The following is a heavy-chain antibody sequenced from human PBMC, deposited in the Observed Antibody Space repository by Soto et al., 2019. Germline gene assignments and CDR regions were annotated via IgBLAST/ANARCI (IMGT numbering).Heavy chain of an antibody. CDR3: ARGHVAGMGYGNYHYGMDF. Sequence: SETRSLTCAVYGGSFSGYYWSWIRQPPGKGLEWIGEINHSGSTNYNPSLKSRVTISVDTSKNQFSLKLSSVTAADTAVYYCARGHVAGMGYGNYHYGMDFWGQGTTVTVSS. CDR2: INHSGST. J-gene: IGHJ6*02. CDR1: GGSFSGYY. D-gene: IGHD6-19*01. V-gene: IGHV4-34*01.